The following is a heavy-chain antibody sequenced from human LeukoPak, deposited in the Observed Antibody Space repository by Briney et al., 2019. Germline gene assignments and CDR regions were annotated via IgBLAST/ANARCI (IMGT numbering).Heavy chain of an antibody. CDR2: IYHSGST. CDR1: GYSISSGYY. D-gene: IGHD5-12*01. Sequence: SETLSLTCTVSGYSISSGYYWGWIRQPPGKGLEWIGSIYHSGSTYYNPSLKSRVTISVDTSKNQFSLKLSSVTAADTAVYYCARGGTIVANRDAFDIWGQGTMVTVSS. CDR3: ARGGTIVANRDAFDI. V-gene: IGHV4-38-2*02. J-gene: IGHJ3*02.